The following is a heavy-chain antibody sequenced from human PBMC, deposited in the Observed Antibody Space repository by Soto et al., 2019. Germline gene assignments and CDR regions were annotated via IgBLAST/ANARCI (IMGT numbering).Heavy chain of an antibody. CDR2: IWYDGSNK. V-gene: IGHV3-33*01. J-gene: IGHJ5*02. CDR3: VREGNWGRFDP. Sequence: QVQLVESGGGVVQPGRSLRLSCAASGFTFSSYGMHWVRQAPGKGLEWVAVIWYDGSNKYYADSVKGRFTISRDNSKNTLYLQMNSLRAEDTAVYYCVREGNWGRFDPWGQGTLVTVSS. CDR1: GFTFSSYG. D-gene: IGHD7-27*01.